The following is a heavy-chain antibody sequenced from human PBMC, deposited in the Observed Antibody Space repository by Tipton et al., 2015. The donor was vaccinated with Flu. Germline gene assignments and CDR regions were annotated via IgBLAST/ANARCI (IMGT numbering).Heavy chain of an antibody. CDR2: IYHTATT. CDR1: GGSVSRFH. V-gene: IGHV4-59*08. CDR3: ARRYCSSTSCYLFDP. D-gene: IGHD2-2*01. Sequence: TLSLTCTVSGGSVSRFHWSWLRKPPGKALEWIGYIYHTATTNYNSSLRTRVTMSLDRSRNQFSLRLSSVTAADTAVYYCARRYCSSTSCYLFDPWGQGTLVAVSS. J-gene: IGHJ5*02.